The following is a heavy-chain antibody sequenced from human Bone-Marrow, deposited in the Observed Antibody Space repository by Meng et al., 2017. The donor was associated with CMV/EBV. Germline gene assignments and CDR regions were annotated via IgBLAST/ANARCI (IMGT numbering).Heavy chain of an antibody. CDR2: MNPNSGNT. Sequence: SVIVSCKATVYTFTSYDINWVRQATGQGLEWMGWMNPNSGNTGYAQKFQGRVTMTRNTSISTAYMELSSLRSEDTAVYYCARTLAYCSSTSCHWGMDVWGQGTKVTAP. CDR3: ARTLAYCSSTSCHWGMDV. D-gene: IGHD2-2*01. J-gene: IGHJ6*02. V-gene: IGHV1-8*01. CDR1: VYTFTSYD.